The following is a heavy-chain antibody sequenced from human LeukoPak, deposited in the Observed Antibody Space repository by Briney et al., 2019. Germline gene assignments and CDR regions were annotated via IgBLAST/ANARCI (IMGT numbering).Heavy chain of an antibody. J-gene: IGHJ4*02. CDR2: VSSGNSAM. CDR1: GFTFSSYD. Sequence: GGSLRLSWPAPGFTFSSYDMNWVRQAPGKGLEWVSYVSSGNSAMYYADSVKGRFSISRDNAKNSLYLQMNSLRAEDTAVYYCARAFDIWGQGTLVTVSS. CDR3: ARAFDI. V-gene: IGHV3-48*04.